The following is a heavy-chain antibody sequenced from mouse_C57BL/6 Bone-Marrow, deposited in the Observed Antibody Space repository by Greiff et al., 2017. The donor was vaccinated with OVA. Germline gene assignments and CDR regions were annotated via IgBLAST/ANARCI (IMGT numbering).Heavy chain of an antibody. CDR3: AREDYGSSLYYYAMDY. Sequence: QVQLQQPGAELVRPGSSVKLSCKASGYTFTSYWMDWVKQRPGQGLEWIGNIYPSDSETHYNQKFKDKATLTVDKSSSTAYMQLSSLTSEDSAVYYCAREDYGSSLYYYAMDYWGQGTSVTVSS. J-gene: IGHJ4*01. D-gene: IGHD1-1*01. CDR2: IYPSDSET. V-gene: IGHV1-61*01. CDR1: GYTFTSYW.